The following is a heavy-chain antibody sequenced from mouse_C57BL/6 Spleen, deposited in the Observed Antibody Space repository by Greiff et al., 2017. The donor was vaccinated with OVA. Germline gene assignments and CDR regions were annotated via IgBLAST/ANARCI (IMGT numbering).Heavy chain of an antibody. CDR1: GYTFTDYY. Sequence: EVKLQQSGPELVKPGASVKISCKASGYTFTDYYMNWVKQSHGKSLEWIGDINPNNGGTSYNQKFKGKATLTVDKSSSTAYMELRSLTSEDSAVYFCAQGAQAVDWFAYWGQGTLVTVSA. V-gene: IGHV1-26*01. D-gene: IGHD3-2*02. CDR2: INPNNGGT. CDR3: AQGAQAVDWFAY. J-gene: IGHJ3*01.